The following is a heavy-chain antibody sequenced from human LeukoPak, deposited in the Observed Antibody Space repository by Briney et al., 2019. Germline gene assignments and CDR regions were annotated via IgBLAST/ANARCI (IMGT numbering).Heavy chain of an antibody. CDR1: GYTFTGYY. Sequence: GASVKVSCKASGYTFTGYYMHWVRQAPGQGLEWMGWINPNSGGTNYAQKFQGWVTMTRDTSISTAYMELSRLRSDDTAVYYCARGFRMVTAQYYFDYWGQGTLVTVSS. V-gene: IGHV1-2*04. J-gene: IGHJ4*02. CDR3: ARGFRMVTAQYYFDY. D-gene: IGHD2-21*02. CDR2: INPNSGGT.